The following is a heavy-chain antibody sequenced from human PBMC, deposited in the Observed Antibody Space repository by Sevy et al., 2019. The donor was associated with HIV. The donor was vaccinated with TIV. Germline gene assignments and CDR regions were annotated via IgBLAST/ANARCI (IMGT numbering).Heavy chain of an antibody. CDR2: IIPIFGTT. V-gene: IGHV1-69*13. D-gene: IGHD1-7*01. CDR3: ARTPLLTLPGTTDAYFDN. CDR1: GGTFSNYS. Sequence: ASVKVSCKASGGTFSNYSLSWVRQAPGQGLEWMGGIIPIFGTTNLARMFQSRVTITADHYRSTANMELSSLRAADTAVYYGARTPLLTLPGTTDAYFDNWGQGTLVTVSS. J-gene: IGHJ4*02.